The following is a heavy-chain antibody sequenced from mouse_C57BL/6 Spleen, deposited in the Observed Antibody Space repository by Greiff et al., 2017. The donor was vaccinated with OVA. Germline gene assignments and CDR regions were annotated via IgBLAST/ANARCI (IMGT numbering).Heavy chain of an antibody. CDR3: ARGITTVVATPDY. CDR2: IDPNSGGT. D-gene: IGHD1-1*01. Sequence: QVQLQQPGAELVKPGASVKLSCKASGYTFTSYWMHWVKQRPGRGLEWIGRIDPNSGGTKYTEKFKSKATLTVDKTSSTAYMQLSSLTSEDAAVYYCARGITTVVATPDYWGQGTTLTVSS. J-gene: IGHJ2*01. V-gene: IGHV1-72*01. CDR1: GYTFTSYW.